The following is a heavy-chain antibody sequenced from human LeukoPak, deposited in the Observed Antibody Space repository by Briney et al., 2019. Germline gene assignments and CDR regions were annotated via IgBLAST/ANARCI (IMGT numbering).Heavy chain of an antibody. CDR2: IKQDGSEK. V-gene: IGHV3-7*01. D-gene: IGHD6-6*01. Sequence: PGGALRLSCAASGFTFSSYGMSWVRQAPGKGLEWVANIKQDGSEKYYVDSVNARFTISSDTANNSLYLQMNRLSAEDTAVSYCARARAGKYGTDVWGQGTTVTVSS. CDR3: ARARAGKYGTDV. CDR1: GFTFSSYG. J-gene: IGHJ6*02.